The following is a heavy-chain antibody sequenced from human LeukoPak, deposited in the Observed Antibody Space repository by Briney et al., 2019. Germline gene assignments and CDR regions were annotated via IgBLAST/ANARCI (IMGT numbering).Heavy chain of an antibody. Sequence: SETLSLTCAVYGGSFSGYYWSWIRQPPGKGLEWIGEINHSGSTNYNPSLKSRVTISVDTSKNQFSLKLSSATAADTAVYYCARGHSGSAPSTTGGMDVSGKGTTVTASS. CDR3: ARGHSGSAPSTTGGMDV. CDR2: INHSGST. V-gene: IGHV4-34*01. J-gene: IGHJ6*04. CDR1: GGSFSGYY. D-gene: IGHD1-26*01.